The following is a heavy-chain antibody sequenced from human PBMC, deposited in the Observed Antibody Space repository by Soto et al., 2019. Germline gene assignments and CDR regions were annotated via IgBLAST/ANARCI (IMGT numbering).Heavy chain of an antibody. D-gene: IGHD2-15*01. CDR3: ARECDCSGGTCYVFDY. CDR2: ISSSGDYI. CDR1: GFTFTSYS. V-gene: IGHV3-21*01. Sequence: EVQLVESGGGLVRPGGSLRLLCAASGFTFTSYSMNWVRQAPGKGLEWVSSISSSGDYIYYADSVKGRFTISRDSAKNSLYLQMSSLRAADTAVYYCARECDCSGGTCYVFDYWGQGTLVTVSS. J-gene: IGHJ4*02.